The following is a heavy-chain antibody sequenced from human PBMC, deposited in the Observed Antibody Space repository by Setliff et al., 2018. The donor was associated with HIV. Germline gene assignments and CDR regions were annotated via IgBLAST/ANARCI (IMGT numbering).Heavy chain of an antibody. Sequence: KASETLSLTCTVSGDSISSNYWSWIRQPPGKGLEWIGYIHTSGSTNYNPSLKSRVTISVDTSKNQFSLKLSSVTAADTAVYFCAKRRGSGTLYDAFDPWGQGILVTVSS. J-gene: IGHJ5*02. V-gene: IGHV4-4*09. CDR2: IHTSGST. CDR1: GDSISSNY. D-gene: IGHD3-10*01. CDR3: AKRRGSGTLYDAFDP.